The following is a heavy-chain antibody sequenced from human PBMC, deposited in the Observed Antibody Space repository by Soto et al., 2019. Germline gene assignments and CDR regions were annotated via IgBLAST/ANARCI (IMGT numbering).Heavy chain of an antibody. J-gene: IGHJ3*02. CDR1: GGSFSGYY. Sequence: QVQLQQWGAGLLKPSETLSLTCAVYGGSFSGYYWSWIRQPPGKGLEWIGEINHSGSTNYNPSLRRPVTISVDTSKILFSLELSSVTAADTAVYYCACGYYYDSSGYAAPRIAFDIWGQGKMVTVSS. V-gene: IGHV4-34*01. CDR2: INHSGST. CDR3: ACGYYYDSSGYAAPRIAFDI. D-gene: IGHD3-22*01.